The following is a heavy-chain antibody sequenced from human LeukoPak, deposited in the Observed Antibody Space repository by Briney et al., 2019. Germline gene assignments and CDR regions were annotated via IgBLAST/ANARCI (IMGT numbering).Heavy chain of an antibody. V-gene: IGHV4-38-2*02. CDR2: IYHSGST. J-gene: IGHJ4*02. CDR3: ARDHYYDSSGYYGY. CDR1: GYSISSGYY. Sequence: PSETLSLTCTVSGYSISSGYYWGWIRQPPGKGLEWIGSIYHSGSTYYNPSLKSRVTISVDTSKNQFSLKLSSVTAADTAVYYCARDHYYDSSGYYGYWGQGTLVTVSS. D-gene: IGHD3-22*01.